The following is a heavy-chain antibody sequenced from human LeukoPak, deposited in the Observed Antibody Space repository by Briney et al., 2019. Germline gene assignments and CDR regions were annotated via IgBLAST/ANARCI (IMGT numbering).Heavy chain of an antibody. J-gene: IGHJ5*02. Sequence: SETLSLTCTVSGGSISSSSYYWGWIRQPPGKGLEWIGSIYYSGSTYYNPSLKSRVTISVDTSKNQFSLKLSSVTAADTAVYYCARRLIVVVPAAGTHNWFDPWGQGTLVTVSS. CDR3: ARRLIVVVPAAGTHNWFDP. D-gene: IGHD2-2*01. CDR2: IYYSGST. CDR1: GGSISSSSYY. V-gene: IGHV4-39*07.